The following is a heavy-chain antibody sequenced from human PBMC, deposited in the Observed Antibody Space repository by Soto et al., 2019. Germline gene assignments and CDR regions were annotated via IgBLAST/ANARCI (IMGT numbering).Heavy chain of an antibody. CDR3: VKDYDIWSAYPTLRNRLVP. CDR2: ISYDGSDK. V-gene: IGHV3-30*18. J-gene: IGHJ5*02. D-gene: IGHD3-3*01. Sequence: RGSLRLSCAASGFSFSSYGMHWVRQAPGKGLEWMAVISYDGSDKYYADSVKGRFTISRDNSKKTLYLEMNSLRTEDTAVYYCVKDYDIWSAYPTLRNRLVPLCQGT. CDR1: GFSFSSYG.